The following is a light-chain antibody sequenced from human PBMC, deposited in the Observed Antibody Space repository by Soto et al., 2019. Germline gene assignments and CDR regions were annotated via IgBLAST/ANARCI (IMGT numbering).Light chain of an antibody. CDR1: QSISSY. J-gene: IGKJ2*01. CDR2: AAS. CDR3: QQGYTIPYT. V-gene: IGKV1-39*01. Sequence: DIQMTQSPSSLSASVGDRVTITCRASQSISSYLNWYQQKPGKAPKLLIYAASTLQSGVPSEFSGSGSGTDFTLTISSLQPEDFATYYCQQGYTIPYTFGQGTKLEIK.